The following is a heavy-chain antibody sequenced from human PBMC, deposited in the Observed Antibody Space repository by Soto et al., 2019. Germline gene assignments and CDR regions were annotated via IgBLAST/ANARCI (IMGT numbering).Heavy chain of an antibody. CDR3: ARDYRASYPAYYYYGMDV. Sequence: QVQLQESGPGLVKPSQTLSLTCTVSGGSISSGGYYWSWIRQHPGKGLEWIGYIYYSTYYNPSLKSRVTISVATSKNQFSLKLSSVTAADTAVYYCARDYRASYPAYYYYGMDVWGQGTKVTVSS. CDR2: IYYST. V-gene: IGHV4-31*03. CDR1: GGSISSGGYY. J-gene: IGHJ6*02. D-gene: IGHD3-16*02.